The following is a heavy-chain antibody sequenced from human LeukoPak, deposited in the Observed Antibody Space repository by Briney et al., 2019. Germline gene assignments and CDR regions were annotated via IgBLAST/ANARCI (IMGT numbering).Heavy chain of an antibody. CDR3: ASILLSLLLPDY. V-gene: IGHV1-2*02. CDR1: GYTFTGYY. D-gene: IGHD3-10*01. J-gene: IGHJ4*02. Sequence: ASVKVSCKASGYTFTGYYMHWVRQAPGQGLEWMGWINPNSGGTNFAQKFQGRVTLTRDTSISTAYMELSRLRSDDTAVYYCASILLSLLLPDYWGQGTLVTVSS. CDR2: INPNSGGT.